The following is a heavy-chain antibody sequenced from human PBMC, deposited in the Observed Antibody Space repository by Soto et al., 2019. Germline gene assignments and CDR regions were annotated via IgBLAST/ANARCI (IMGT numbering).Heavy chain of an antibody. CDR2: IKQDGSAK. V-gene: IGHV3-7*05. J-gene: IGHJ4*02. Sequence: EVQLVESGGGLVQPGGSLRLSCAASGFTFSNYWMTWVRQAPGKGLEWVANIKQDGSAKDYVDSVKGRFTISRDNLKNSLYLEMNSLRAEDTAVYYCWKDFGGTMWGQGTLVTVSS. CDR3: WKDFGGTM. CDR1: GFTFSNYW. D-gene: IGHD2-15*01.